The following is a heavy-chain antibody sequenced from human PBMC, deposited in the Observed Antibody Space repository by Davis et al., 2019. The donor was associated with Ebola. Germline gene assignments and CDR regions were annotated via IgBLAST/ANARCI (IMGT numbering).Heavy chain of an antibody. V-gene: IGHV3-9*01. CDR1: GFTFDDYA. Sequence: PGGSLRLSCAASGFTFDDYAMHWVRQAPGKGLEWVSGISWNSGSIGYADSVKGRFTISRDNAKNSLYLQMNSLRAEDTAVYYCAKAVTEYYYYGMDVWGKGTTVTVSS. CDR2: ISWNSGSI. D-gene: IGHD4-23*01. J-gene: IGHJ6*04. CDR3: AKAVTEYYYYGMDV.